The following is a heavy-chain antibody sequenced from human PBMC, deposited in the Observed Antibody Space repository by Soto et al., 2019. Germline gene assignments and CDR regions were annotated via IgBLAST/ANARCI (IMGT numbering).Heavy chain of an antibody. CDR3: ARAPGYYDSSGYHDY. CDR2: INHSGST. V-gene: IGHV4-34*01. D-gene: IGHD3-22*01. Sequence: SETLSLTCAVYGGSFSGYYWSWIRQPPGKGLEWIGEINHSGSTNYNPSLKSRVTISVDTSKNQFSLKLSSVTAADTAVYYCARAPGYYDSSGYHDYWGQGTLVTVSS. J-gene: IGHJ4*02. CDR1: GGSFSGYY.